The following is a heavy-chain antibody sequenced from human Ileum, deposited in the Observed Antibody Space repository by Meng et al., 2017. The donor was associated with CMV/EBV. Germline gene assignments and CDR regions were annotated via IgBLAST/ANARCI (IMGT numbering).Heavy chain of an antibody. J-gene: IGHJ4*02. V-gene: IGHV3-49*04. CDR3: TRDRANWGSRERIDH. Sequence: GESLKISCTTSGFTFGDYGMSWVRQAPGKGLEWVGFIRSKTNGGTTEHAASVIGRFTISRDDSKSIAYLQMNSLKTEDTAVYYCTRDRANWGSRERIDHWGPGTLVTVAS. CDR1: GFTFGDYG. D-gene: IGHD7-27*01. CDR2: IRSKTNGGTT.